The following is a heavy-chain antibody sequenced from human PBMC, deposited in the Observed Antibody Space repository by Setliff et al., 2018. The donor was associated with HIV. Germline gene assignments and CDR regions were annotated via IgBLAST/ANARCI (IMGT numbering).Heavy chain of an antibody. CDR2: IDPSDSDT. D-gene: IGHD6-13*01. Sequence: GESLKISCKGSGYSFTSYWVSWVRQMPGKGLEWMGRIDPSDSDTRYSPSFQGQVTISAAKSISTAYLQWSTLKASDTAIYYCARHRHTAAGTLDAFDIWGQGTVVTVSS. V-gene: IGHV5-51*01. CDR3: ARHRHTAAGTLDAFDI. J-gene: IGHJ3*02. CDR1: GYSFTSYW.